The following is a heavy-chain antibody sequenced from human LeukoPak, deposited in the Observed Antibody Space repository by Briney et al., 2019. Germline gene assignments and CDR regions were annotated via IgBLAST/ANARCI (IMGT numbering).Heavy chain of an antibody. CDR1: GDSVSSNSAA. CDR2: TYYRSKWYN. CDR3: ARDPLRWGFQNDAFDI. V-gene: IGHV6-1*01. J-gene: IGHJ3*02. Sequence: SQTLSLTCATSGDSVSSNSAAWNWIRQSPSRGLEWLGRTYYRSKWYNDYAVSVKSRITINPDTSKNQFSLQLNSVTPEDTAVYYCARDPLRWGFQNDAFDIWGQGTMVTVSS. D-gene: IGHD1-26*01.